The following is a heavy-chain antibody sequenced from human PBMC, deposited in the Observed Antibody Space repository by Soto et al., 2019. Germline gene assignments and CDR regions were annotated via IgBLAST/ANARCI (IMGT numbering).Heavy chain of an antibody. Sequence: KTSETLSLTYSVSGGPVRSGPYAGSGIRQSPGKRLERIGYIYNSGSTKYTRSLKGRVIISVDTSENRVSLKLSSVTAADTALYYCARGRLTSGTIRAGTWGLDSCYGLDIWGQGTPVTVSS. CDR1: GGPVRSGPYA. J-gene: IGHJ6*02. CDR3: ARGRLTSGTIRAGTWGLDSCYGLDI. V-gene: IGHV4-61*01. CDR2: IYNSGST. D-gene: IGHD6-13*01.